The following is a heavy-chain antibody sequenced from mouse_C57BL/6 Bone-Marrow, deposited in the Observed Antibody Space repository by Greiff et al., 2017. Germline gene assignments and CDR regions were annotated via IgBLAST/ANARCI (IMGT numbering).Heavy chain of an antibody. D-gene: IGHD1-1*01. J-gene: IGHJ3*01. CDR3: ASLRGRFAY. Sequence: EVQLVESGPELVKPGASVKIPCKASGYTFTDYNMDWVKQSHGKSLEWLGDINPNNGGTIYNQKFKGKATLTVDKSSSTAYMELRSLTSEDTAVYYCASLRGRFAYWGQGTLVTVSA. V-gene: IGHV1-18*01. CDR1: GYTFTDYN. CDR2: INPNNGGT.